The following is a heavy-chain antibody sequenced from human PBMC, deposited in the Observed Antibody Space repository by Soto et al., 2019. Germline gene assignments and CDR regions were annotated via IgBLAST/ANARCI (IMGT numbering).Heavy chain of an antibody. D-gene: IGHD2-15*01. V-gene: IGHV3-15*01. J-gene: IGHJ4*02. CDR1: GFTFSNAW. Sequence: KAGGSLRLSCAASGFTFSNAWMSWVRQAPGKGLEWVGRIKSKTDGGTTDYAAPVKGRFTISRDDSKNTLYLQMNSLKTEDTAVYYCTKDTVVTPPRDYWGQGTLVTFSS. CDR3: TKDTVVTPPRDY. CDR2: IKSKTDGGTT.